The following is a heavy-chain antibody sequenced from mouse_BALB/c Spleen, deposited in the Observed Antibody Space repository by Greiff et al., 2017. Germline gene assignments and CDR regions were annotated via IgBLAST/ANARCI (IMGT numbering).Heavy chain of an antibody. CDR1: GFSLTGYG. Sequence: VKLQQSGPGLVAPSQSLSITCTVSGFSLTGYGVIWVRQPPGKGLEWLGMIWGDGSTDYNSALKSRLSISKDNYKIQVFLTMNRLQTDDTAMYYCARDYRYDGYAMDYRGQGTSVTVAS. J-gene: IGHJ4*01. D-gene: IGHD2-14*01. CDR2: IWGDGST. V-gene: IGHV2-6-7*01. CDR3: ARDYRYDGYAMDY.